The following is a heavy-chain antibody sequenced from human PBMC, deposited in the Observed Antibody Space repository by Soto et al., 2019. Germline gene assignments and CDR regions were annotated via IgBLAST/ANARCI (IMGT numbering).Heavy chain of an antibody. Sequence: GGSLRLSCAASGFTFSSYWMSWVRQAPGKGLEWVASIKQDGSETYYGDSVKGRFTMSRDNAKNSLYLEMNSLRAEDTALYYCVRGKEEYWGQGILVTVSS. CDR3: VRGKEEY. V-gene: IGHV3-7*01. CDR2: IKQDGSET. J-gene: IGHJ4*02. CDR1: GFTFSSYW.